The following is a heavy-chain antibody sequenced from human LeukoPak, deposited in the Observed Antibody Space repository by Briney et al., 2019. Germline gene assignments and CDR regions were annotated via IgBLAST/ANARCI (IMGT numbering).Heavy chain of an antibody. Sequence: PGGSLRLSCAASGFTFSSYWMHWVRQAPGKGLMWVSRINSDGSITNYADSVKGRFTISRDNAKNTLYLQMNSLRAEDTAVYYCARVRATFSPHFDNWGQGILVTVSS. CDR1: GFTFSSYW. CDR2: INSDGSIT. CDR3: ARVRATFSPHFDN. J-gene: IGHJ4*02. D-gene: IGHD5-12*01. V-gene: IGHV3-74*01.